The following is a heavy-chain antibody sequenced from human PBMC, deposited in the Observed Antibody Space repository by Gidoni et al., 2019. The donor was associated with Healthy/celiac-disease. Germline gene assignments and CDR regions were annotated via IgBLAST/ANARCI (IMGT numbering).Heavy chain of an antibody. V-gene: IGHV3-48*01. CDR2: ISSSSSTI. Sequence: EVQLVESGGGLVQPGGSLRLPCAASGFPFSSYSMNWVRPAPGKGLEWVSYISSSSSTIYYADSVKGRFTISRDNAKNSLYLQMNSLRAEDTAVYYCARTANWVYYYYGMDVWGQGTTVTVSS. J-gene: IGHJ6*02. CDR1: GFPFSSYS. CDR3: ARTANWVYYYYGMDV. D-gene: IGHD7-27*01.